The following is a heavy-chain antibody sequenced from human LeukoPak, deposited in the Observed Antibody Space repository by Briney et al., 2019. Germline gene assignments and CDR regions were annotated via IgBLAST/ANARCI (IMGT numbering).Heavy chain of an antibody. D-gene: IGHD5-18*01. Sequence: SVKVSCKASGGTFSSYAISWVRQAPGQGLEWMGGIIPIFGTANYAQKFQGRVTITTDGSTSTAYMELSSLRSEDTAVYYCARGKYVDTGMAPSVYYYYYYMDVWGIGTTVTVSS. J-gene: IGHJ6*03. CDR3: ARGKYVDTGMAPSVYYYYYYMDV. CDR1: GGTFSSYA. V-gene: IGHV1-69*05. CDR2: IIPIFGTA.